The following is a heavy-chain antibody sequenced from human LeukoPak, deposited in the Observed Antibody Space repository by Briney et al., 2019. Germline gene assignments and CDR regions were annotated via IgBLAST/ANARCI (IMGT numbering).Heavy chain of an antibody. CDR1: GFTFSNYA. D-gene: IGHD3-9*01. V-gene: IGHV3-23*01. J-gene: IGHJ4*02. Sequence: GASLRLSCAASGFTFSNYAMSWVRQAQGKGLEWVSAILGSGGSTYYADSVKGRFTVSRDNSKSTLYLQMNSLRAEDTALYYCAKWGDYDVLTGYYVPDYWGQGTLVTVSS. CDR2: ILGSGGST. CDR3: AKWGDYDVLTGYYVPDY.